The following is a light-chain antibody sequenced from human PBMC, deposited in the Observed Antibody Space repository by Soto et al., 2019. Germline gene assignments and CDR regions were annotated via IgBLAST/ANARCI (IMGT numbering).Light chain of an antibody. CDR1: QSVSDN. Sequence: EVVLTQSPATLSVSPGERATLSCRASQSVSDNLAWYQQRPGQAPRLLIYAASTRATGVPARFSGSGSGTEFNLTISSLQSEDFAVYYCHQFNHWPPLYSFGQGTKLAIK. J-gene: IGKJ2*01. CDR3: HQFNHWPPLYS. V-gene: IGKV3-15*01. CDR2: AAS.